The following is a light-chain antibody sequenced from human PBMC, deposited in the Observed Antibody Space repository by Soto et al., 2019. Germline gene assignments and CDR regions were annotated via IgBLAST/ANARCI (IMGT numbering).Light chain of an antibody. CDR1: QSVSSN. J-gene: IGKJ2*01. Sequence: ELLMTQSPSTVSVSRLERSTLSCMSSQSVSSNLAWYQQKPGQAPRLLISDASTRATGIPARFSGSGSGTEFTLTISSLQSEDFALYYCHQYNSWPPGTFGQGTKVDIK. CDR3: HQYNSWPPGT. CDR2: DAS. V-gene: IGKV3-15*01.